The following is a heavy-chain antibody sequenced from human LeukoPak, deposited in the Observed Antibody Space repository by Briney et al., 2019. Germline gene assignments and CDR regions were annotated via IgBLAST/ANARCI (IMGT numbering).Heavy chain of an antibody. CDR1: GFTFSTYC. Sequence: HPGGSLRFSCAASGFTFSTYCMSWVRQAPGKGLEWVAIIKQDGSEKSYVDSVKGRFTIFRDNAKNSLYLQMNSLRVEDTAVYYCARGGLGSWTFDSWGQGTLVTVSS. D-gene: IGHD1-26*01. CDR3: ARGGLGSWTFDS. J-gene: IGHJ4*02. CDR2: IKQDGSEK. V-gene: IGHV3-7*01.